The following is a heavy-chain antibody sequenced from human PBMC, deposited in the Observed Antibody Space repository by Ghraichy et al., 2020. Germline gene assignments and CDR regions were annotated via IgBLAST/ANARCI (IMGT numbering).Heavy chain of an antibody. CDR2: ISGSGGST. D-gene: IGHD4-17*01. CDR1: GFTFSSYA. CDR3: AKGDSGSTVTTSAFDI. J-gene: IGHJ3*02. V-gene: IGHV3-23*01. Sequence: GGSLRLSCAASGFTFSSYAMSWVRQAPGKGLEWVSAISGSGGSTYYADSVKGRFTISRDNSKNTLYLQMNSLRAEDTAVYYCAKGDSGSTVTTSAFDIWGQGTMVTVSS.